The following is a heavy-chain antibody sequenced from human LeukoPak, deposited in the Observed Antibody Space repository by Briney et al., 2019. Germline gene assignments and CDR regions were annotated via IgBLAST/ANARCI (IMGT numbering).Heavy chain of an antibody. V-gene: IGHV3-21*01. CDR1: GFTFSDYN. Sequence: GGSLRLSCAASGFTFSDYNMNWVRQAPGKGLEWVSSISRSSYYIYYTDSVKGRFTISRDNAKNSLYLQMNSLRDEDTAVYYCARGGSGYSYGKIDSWGQGILVTVSS. J-gene: IGHJ4*02. CDR2: ISRSSYYI. D-gene: IGHD5-18*01. CDR3: ARGGSGYSYGKIDS.